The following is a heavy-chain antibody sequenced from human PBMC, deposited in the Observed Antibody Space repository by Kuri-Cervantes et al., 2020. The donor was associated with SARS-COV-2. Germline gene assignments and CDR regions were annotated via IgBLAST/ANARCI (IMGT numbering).Heavy chain of an antibody. Sequence: LRLSCAISGDSVSSNSAAWNWIRQSPSRGLEWLGRTYYRSKWYNDYAVSVKSRITINPDTSKNQFSLQLNSVTPEDTAVYYCARAAEYYDSSGYYPIFFDYWGQGTLVTVSS. D-gene: IGHD3-22*01. J-gene: IGHJ4*02. CDR2: TYYRSKWYN. CDR1: GDSVSSNSAA. CDR3: ARAAEYYDSSGYYPIFFDY. V-gene: IGHV6-1*01.